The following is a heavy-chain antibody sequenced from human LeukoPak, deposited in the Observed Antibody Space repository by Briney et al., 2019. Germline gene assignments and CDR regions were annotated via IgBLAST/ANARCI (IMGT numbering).Heavy chain of an antibody. Sequence: GGSLRLSCAASGFTFSDYYRGWIRQAPGKGLEWVSYISSSSSYTNYADSVKGRFTISRDNAKNSLYLQMNSLRAEDTAVYYCARVGKPTTRDLRSFYCFFDYWGQGTLVTVSS. CDR1: GFTFSDYY. CDR3: ARVGKPTTRDLRSFYCFFDY. J-gene: IGHJ4*02. CDR2: ISSSSSYT. D-gene: IGHD3-9*01. V-gene: IGHV3-11*05.